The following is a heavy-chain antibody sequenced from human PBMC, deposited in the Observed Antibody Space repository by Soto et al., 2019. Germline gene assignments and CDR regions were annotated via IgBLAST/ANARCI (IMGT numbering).Heavy chain of an antibody. Sequence: ASVKVSCKASGYTFTSYAMHWVRQAPGQRLEWMGWINAGNGNTKYSQKFQGRVTITRNTSASTAYMELSSLRSEDTAVYYCARVGGKDYGSGSYYWFDPWGQGTLVTVSS. J-gene: IGHJ5*02. V-gene: IGHV1-3*01. CDR3: ARVGGKDYGSGSYYWFDP. CDR1: GYTFTSYA. CDR2: INAGNGNT. D-gene: IGHD3-10*01.